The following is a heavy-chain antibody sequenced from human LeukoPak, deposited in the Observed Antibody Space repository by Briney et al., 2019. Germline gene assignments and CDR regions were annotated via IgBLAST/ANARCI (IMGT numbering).Heavy chain of an antibody. CDR3: ARNSGGYYDSGGGAFDI. D-gene: IGHD3-22*01. CDR1: EYSISSGYY. J-gene: IGHJ3*02. CDR2: IYHSGRS. V-gene: IGHV4-38-2*02. Sequence: SETLSLTCSVSEYSISSGYYWGWIRQPPGKGLEWIGTIYHSGRSYYNPSLKSRVSISVDTSKNHFFLKLTSVTAADTAVYYCARNSGGYYDSGGGAFDIWGHGTMVTVSS.